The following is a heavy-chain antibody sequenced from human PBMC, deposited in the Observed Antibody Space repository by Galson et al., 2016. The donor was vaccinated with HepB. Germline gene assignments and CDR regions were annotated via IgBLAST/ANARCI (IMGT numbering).Heavy chain of an antibody. Sequence: SETLSLTCTVSGASISSGSYSWAWIRQPPGKGLEWIGTIFYYGNTYYNPSLKSRVTISVDTSKSQFSLKLRFVTAADTAVYFCARHEASNVAMRVDYWGQGTLVTVSS. CDR1: GASISSGSYS. J-gene: IGHJ4*02. V-gene: IGHV4-39*01. CDR2: IFYYGNT. D-gene: IGHD2-2*01. CDR3: ARHEASNVAMRVDY.